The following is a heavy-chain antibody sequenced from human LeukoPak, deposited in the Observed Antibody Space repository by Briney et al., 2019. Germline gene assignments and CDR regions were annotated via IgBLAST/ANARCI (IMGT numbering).Heavy chain of an antibody. D-gene: IGHD3-22*01. V-gene: IGHV4-34*01. Sequence: SETLSLTCAVYGGSFSGYYWSWIRQPPGKGLEWIGEINHSGSTNYNPSLKSRVTISVDTSKNQFSLKLSSVTAADTAVYYCARGGLYDCSGYYWDYFDYWGQGTLVTVSS. J-gene: IGHJ4*02. CDR3: ARGGLYDCSGYYWDYFDY. CDR1: GGSFSGYY. CDR2: INHSGST.